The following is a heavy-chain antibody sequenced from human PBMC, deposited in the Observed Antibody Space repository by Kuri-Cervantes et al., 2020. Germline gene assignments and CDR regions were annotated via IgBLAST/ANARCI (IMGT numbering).Heavy chain of an antibody. D-gene: IGHD2-21*01. CDR2: MNPNSSNT. J-gene: IGHJ4*02. CDR1: GYTFTSYD. V-gene: IGHV1-8*01. CDR3: ARGPNSILWWWG. Sequence: ASVKVSCKASGYTFTSYDINWVRQATGQGLEWMGWMNPNSSNTGYAQKFQGRVNMTRNTSISTAYMELSSLRSEDTAVYYCARGPNSILWWWGWGQGTLVTVSS.